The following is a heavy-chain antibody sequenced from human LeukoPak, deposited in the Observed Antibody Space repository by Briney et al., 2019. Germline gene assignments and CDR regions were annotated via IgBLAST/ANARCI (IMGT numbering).Heavy chain of an antibody. CDR2: INPNSGGT. CDR3: ARDPAPYGDYAADC. Sequence: ASVKVPCKASGYTFTGYYLHWVRQAPGQGLEWMGWINPNSGGTNSAQKFQGRVTMTRDTSISTAYMELSRLTSDDTAVYYCARDPAPYGDYAADCWGQGTLVTVSS. D-gene: IGHD4-17*01. J-gene: IGHJ4*02. CDR1: GYTFTGYY. V-gene: IGHV1-2*02.